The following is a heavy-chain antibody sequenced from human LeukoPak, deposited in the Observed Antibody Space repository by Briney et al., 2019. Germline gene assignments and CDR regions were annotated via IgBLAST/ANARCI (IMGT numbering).Heavy chain of an antibody. CDR1: GFTVSSNY. D-gene: IGHD6-19*01. CDR2: ISSSSSYI. V-gene: IGHV3-21*01. Sequence: GGSLRLSCAASGFTVSSNYMNWVRQAPGKGLEWVSSISSSSSYIYYADSVKGRFTISRDNAKNSLYLQMNSLRAEDTAVYYCARSSYSSGWLRGPDYWGQGTLVTVSS. J-gene: IGHJ4*02. CDR3: ARSSYSSGWLRGPDY.